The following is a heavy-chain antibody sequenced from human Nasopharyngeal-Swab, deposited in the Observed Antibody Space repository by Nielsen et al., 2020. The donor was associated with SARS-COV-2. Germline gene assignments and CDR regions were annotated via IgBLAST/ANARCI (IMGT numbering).Heavy chain of an antibody. J-gene: IGHJ6*02. V-gene: IGHV3-53*01. CDR3: ARDRGYSYGYSYYYYGMDV. CDR2: MYSGGST. Sequence: GESLKISCAASGFTVSSNYMSWVRQAPGKGLEWVSVMYSGGSTYYADSVKGRFTISRDNSKNTLYLQMNSLRAEDTAVYYCARDRGYSYGYSYYYYGMDVWGQGTTVTVSS. CDR1: GFTVSSNY. D-gene: IGHD5-18*01.